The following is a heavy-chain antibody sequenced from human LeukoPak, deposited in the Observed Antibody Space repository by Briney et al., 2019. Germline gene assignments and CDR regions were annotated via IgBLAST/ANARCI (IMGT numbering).Heavy chain of an antibody. V-gene: IGHV3-33*01. CDR2: IWYDGSNK. CDR1: GFTFSSYG. CDR3: ARDGRRRYYDSSGYYYGVPPYYFDY. Sequence: GGSLRLSCAASGFTFSSYGMHWVRQAPGKGLEWVAVIWYDGSNKYYADSVKGRFTISRDNSKNTLYLQMNSLRAEDTAVYYCARDGRRRYYDSSGYYYGVPPYYFDYWGQGTLVTVSS. J-gene: IGHJ4*02. D-gene: IGHD3-22*01.